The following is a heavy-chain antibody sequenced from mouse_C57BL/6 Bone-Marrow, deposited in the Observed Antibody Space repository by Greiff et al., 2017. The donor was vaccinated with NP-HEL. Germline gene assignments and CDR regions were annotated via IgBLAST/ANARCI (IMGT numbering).Heavy chain of an antibody. Sequence: QVQLQQSGPELVKPGASVKISCKASGYAFSSSWMNWVKQRPGKGLEWIGRIYPGDGDTNYNGKFKGKATLTADKSSSTAYMQLSSLTSEDSAVYFCARDTANYGSSYDDAMDYWGQGTSVTVSS. CDR2: IYPGDGDT. J-gene: IGHJ4*01. CDR1: GYAFSSSW. CDR3: ARDTANYGSSYDDAMDY. V-gene: IGHV1-82*01. D-gene: IGHD1-1*01.